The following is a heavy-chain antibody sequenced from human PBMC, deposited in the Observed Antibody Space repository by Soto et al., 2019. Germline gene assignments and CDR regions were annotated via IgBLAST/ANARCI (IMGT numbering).Heavy chain of an antibody. CDR3: AKAVVVIGGLDY. CDR1: GGSISSGDYY. CDR2: IYDSGST. Sequence: QVQLQESGPGLVKPSQTLSLTCTVSGGSISSGDYYWSWIRQPPGKGLEWIGYIYDSGSTYYNPSLKIRFTISVDTSKNQFSRKLSSVTAADPAVYYCAKAVVVIGGLDYWGQGTLVTVSS. J-gene: IGHJ4*02. V-gene: IGHV4-30-4*01. D-gene: IGHD3-22*01.